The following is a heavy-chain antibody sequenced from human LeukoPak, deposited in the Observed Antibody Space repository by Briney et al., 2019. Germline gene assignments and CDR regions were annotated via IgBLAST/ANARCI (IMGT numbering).Heavy chain of an antibody. D-gene: IGHD3-22*01. CDR3: ARRQRDYYDSSGPRGGAFDI. J-gene: IGHJ3*02. CDR1: GGSISSYY. CDR2: IYYSGST. Sequence: SETLSLTCTVSGGSISSYYWSWIRQPPGKGLEWIGYIYYSGSTNYNPSLKSRVTISVDTSKNQFSLKLSSVTAADTAVYYCARRQRDYYDSSGPRGGAFDIWGQGTMVTVSS. V-gene: IGHV4-59*12.